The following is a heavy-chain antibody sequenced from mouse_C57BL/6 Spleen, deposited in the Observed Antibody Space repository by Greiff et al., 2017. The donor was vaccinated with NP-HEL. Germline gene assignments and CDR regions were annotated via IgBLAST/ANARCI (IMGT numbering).Heavy chain of an antibody. D-gene: IGHD2-4*01. CDR1: GYTFTSYW. Sequence: QVQLQQPGAELVKPGASVKLSCKASGYTFTSYWMQWVQQRPGQGLEWIGEIDPSDSYTNYTQKFKGKATLTVDTSSSTANMQRSSLTSEDAAVYYCARRLRHAMDYWGQGTSVTVSS. CDR3: ARRLRHAMDY. J-gene: IGHJ4*01. CDR2: IDPSDSYT. V-gene: IGHV1-50*01.